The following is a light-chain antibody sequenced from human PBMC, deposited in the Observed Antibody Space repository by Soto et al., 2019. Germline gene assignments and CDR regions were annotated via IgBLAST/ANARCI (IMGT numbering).Light chain of an antibody. V-gene: IGKV1-8*01. Sequence: AIRMTQSPSSFSASTGDRVTITCRASQGISSYLAWYQQKPGKAPKLLIYAAATLQRGAPSRFSASGSGTDFTLTISRLQSEDFATYYCQQLNDYPITFGQGTRLEIK. CDR2: AAA. CDR3: QQLNDYPIT. J-gene: IGKJ5*01. CDR1: QGISSY.